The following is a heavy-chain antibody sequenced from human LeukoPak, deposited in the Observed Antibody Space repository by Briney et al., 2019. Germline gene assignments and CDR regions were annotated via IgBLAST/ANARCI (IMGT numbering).Heavy chain of an antibody. CDR2: IIPILGIA. V-gene: IGHV1-69*04. Sequence: GASVKVSCKASGGTFSSYAISWVRQAPGQGLEWMGRIIPILGIANYAQKFQGRVTITADKSTSTAYMELSSLRSEDTAVYYCARWDSSGYLDYWGQGTLVTVPS. J-gene: IGHJ4*02. D-gene: IGHD6-19*01. CDR1: GGTFSSYA. CDR3: ARWDSSGYLDY.